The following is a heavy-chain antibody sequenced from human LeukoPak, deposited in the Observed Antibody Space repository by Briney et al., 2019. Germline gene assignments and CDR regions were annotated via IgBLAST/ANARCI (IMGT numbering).Heavy chain of an antibody. D-gene: IGHD1-26*01. CDR3: AKDRRSVGATTGFDY. J-gene: IGHJ4*02. V-gene: IGHV3-9*01. CDR1: GFTFDDYA. CDR2: ISWNSGSI. Sequence: TGRSLRLSCAASGFTFDDYAMHWVRQAPGKGLEWVSGISWNSGSIGYADSVKGRFTISRDNAKNSLYLQMNSLRAEDTAVYYCAKDRRSVGATTGFDYWGQGTLVTVSS.